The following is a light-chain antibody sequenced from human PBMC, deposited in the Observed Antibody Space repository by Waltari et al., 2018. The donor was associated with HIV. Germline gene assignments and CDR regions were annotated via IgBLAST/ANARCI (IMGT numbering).Light chain of an antibody. CDR1: SSHIGRNY. V-gene: IGLV1-47*01. Sequence: SVLTQPPSASGTPGQRVTISCSGTSSHIGRNYVYWYQQLPGTTPTLLVYSNDQRPSEVPDRFSGSKSGTSASLAISGLRSEDEADYYCAAWDDMLSGPVFGGGTKLTVL. CDR3: AAWDDMLSGPV. J-gene: IGLJ2*01. CDR2: SND.